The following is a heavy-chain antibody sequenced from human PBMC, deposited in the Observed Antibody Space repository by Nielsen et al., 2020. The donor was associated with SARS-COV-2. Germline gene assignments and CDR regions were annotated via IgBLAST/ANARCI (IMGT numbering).Heavy chain of an antibody. V-gene: IGHV1-18*01. CDR2: ISAYNGNT. CDR3: ARDKEQWLDGYYYYGMDV. Sequence: VRQMPGKGLEWMGWISAYNGNTNYAQKLQGRVTMTTDTSTSTAYMELRSLRSDDTAVYYCARDKEQWLDGYYYYGMDVWGKGTTVTVSS. J-gene: IGHJ6*04. D-gene: IGHD6-19*01.